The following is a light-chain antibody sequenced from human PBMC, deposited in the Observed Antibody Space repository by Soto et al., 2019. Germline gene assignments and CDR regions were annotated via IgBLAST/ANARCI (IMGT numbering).Light chain of an antibody. J-gene: IGKJ2*01. CDR2: DAS. CDR3: QQYKSWFT. V-gene: IGKV3-15*01. Sequence: IVMTQSPATLSVSPGERATLSCRASQSINNNLAWYQQKPGQAPRLLIYDASTGATDIPARFSGSGSGTEFTLTISSLQSEDSAVYYCQQYKSWFTFGQGTKLELK. CDR1: QSINNN.